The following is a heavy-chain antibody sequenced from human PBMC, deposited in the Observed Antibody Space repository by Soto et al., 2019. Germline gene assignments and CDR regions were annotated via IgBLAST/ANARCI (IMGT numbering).Heavy chain of an antibody. CDR1: GGTFSSYA. J-gene: IGHJ6*02. Sequence: QVQLVQSGAEVKKPGSSVKVSCKASGGTFSSYAISWVRQAPGQGLEWMGGIIPIFGTANYAQKFQGRVTITADESTSTAYMELSSLRSEDTAVYYCARVESSGPKIIYYYYYGMDVWGQGTTVTVSS. CDR3: ARVESSGPKIIYYYYYGMDV. D-gene: IGHD3-10*01. V-gene: IGHV1-69*01. CDR2: IIPIFGTA.